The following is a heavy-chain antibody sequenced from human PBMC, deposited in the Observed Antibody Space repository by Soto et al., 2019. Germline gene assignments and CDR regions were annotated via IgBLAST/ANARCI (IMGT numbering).Heavy chain of an antibody. V-gene: IGHV4-34*02. CDR2: NNHSGST. CDR3: ARAHRRTGLGY. J-gene: IGHJ4*02. D-gene: IGHD1-1*01. CDR1: GGSFSGYY. Sequence: QVQLQQWGAGLLKPSETLSLICVVSGGSFSGYYWSWIRQPPGKGLEWIGENNHSGSTNYNPSLTSRVTISVDTSKNQFSLKLSSVTAADTAVYYCARAHRRTGLGYWGQGTLVTVPS.